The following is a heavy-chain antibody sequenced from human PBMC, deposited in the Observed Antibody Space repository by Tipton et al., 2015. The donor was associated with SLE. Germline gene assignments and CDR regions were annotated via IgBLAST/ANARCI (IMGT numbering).Heavy chain of an antibody. CDR1: GGSISSGSYY. CDR2: IFTSGST. J-gene: IGHJ3*02. CDR3: ARDFGAMVQGEGAFDI. V-gene: IGHV4-61*09. Sequence: TLSLTCTVSGGSISSGSYYWSWIRLPPGKGMEWIGYIFTSGSTNYNPSLKSRVTISVDTSKNQFSLKLSSVTDADTAVYYCARDFGAMVQGEGAFDIWGQGTMVTVTS. D-gene: IGHD3-10*01.